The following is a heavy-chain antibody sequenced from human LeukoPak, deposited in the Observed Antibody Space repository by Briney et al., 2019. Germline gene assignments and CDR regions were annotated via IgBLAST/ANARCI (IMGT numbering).Heavy chain of an antibody. D-gene: IGHD3-22*01. CDR1: GFTFSDYY. Sequence: PGGSLRLSCAASGFTFSDYYMSWIRQAPGKGLEWVSYISSSGSTIYYADSVKGRFTISRDNAKNSLYLQMNSLRAEDTAVYYCARDRSSGYSYTTDYWGQGTLVTVSS. V-gene: IGHV3-11*04. CDR3: ARDRSSGYSYTTDY. CDR2: ISSSGSTI. J-gene: IGHJ4*02.